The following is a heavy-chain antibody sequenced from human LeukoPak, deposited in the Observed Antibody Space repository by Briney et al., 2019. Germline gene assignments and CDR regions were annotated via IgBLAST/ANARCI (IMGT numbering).Heavy chain of an antibody. Sequence: PGGSLRLSCAASGFTFSSYGMHWVRQAPGKGLEWVAFIRYDGSNKYYADSVKGRFTISRDNSKNTLYLQMNSLRAEDTAVYYCAKIESSGVLRRREGYYYYYMDVWGKGTTVTISS. CDR2: IRYDGSNK. D-gene: IGHD6-19*01. CDR1: GFTFSSYG. CDR3: AKIESSGVLRRREGYYYYYMDV. V-gene: IGHV3-30*02. J-gene: IGHJ6*03.